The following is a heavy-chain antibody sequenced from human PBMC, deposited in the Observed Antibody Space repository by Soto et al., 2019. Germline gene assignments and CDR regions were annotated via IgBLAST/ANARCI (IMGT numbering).Heavy chain of an antibody. CDR3: ARAWLLTTGGEYFDY. CDR1: GGSISSYY. CDR2: IYTSGST. V-gene: IGHV4-4*07. Sequence: QVQLQESGPGLVKPSETLSLTCTVSGGSISSYYWSWIRQPAGKGLEWIGRIYTSGSTNYNPSLKSRVTMSEDTSKNQFSLKLRSVTAADTAVYYCARAWLLTTGGEYFDYWGQGTLVTVSS. J-gene: IGHJ4*02. D-gene: IGHD2-15*01.